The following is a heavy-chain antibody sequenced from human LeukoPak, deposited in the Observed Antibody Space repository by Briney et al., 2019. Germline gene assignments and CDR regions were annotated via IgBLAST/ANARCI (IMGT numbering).Heavy chain of an antibody. CDR1: GFIFSQYC. V-gene: IGHV3-48*01. D-gene: IGHD5-12*01. Sequence: GGSLRLSCAASGFIFSQYCMNWVRQAPGKGLEWVSHIRSSSETFYADSVKGRFTISRDNARNSLYLQMNNLRGEDTAIYYCARDAGNSGYGCDLWGQGTLVTVSS. J-gene: IGHJ5*02. CDR3: ARDAGNSGYGCDL. CDR2: IRSSSET.